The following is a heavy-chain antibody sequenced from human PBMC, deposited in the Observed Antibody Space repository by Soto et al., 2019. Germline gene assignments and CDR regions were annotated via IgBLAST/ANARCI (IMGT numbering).Heavy chain of an antibody. V-gene: IGHV3-11*06. CDR2: ISSTGIYK. CDR1: GFTFSDDY. CDR3: VSDLYGSGTSLRGWFDP. J-gene: IGHJ5*02. D-gene: IGHD3-10*01. Sequence: QEQLVESGGGWVKPGGSLRLSCAASGFTFSDDYIAWLRQVPGRGLEWISYISSTGIYKRYADSVKGRFSIARDNANNTLDLPMNRLRADEPAVYYCVSDLYGSGTSLRGWFDPWGQGTLVTVSS.